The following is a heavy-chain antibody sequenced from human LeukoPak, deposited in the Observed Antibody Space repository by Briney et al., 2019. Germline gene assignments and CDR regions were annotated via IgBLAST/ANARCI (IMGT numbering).Heavy chain of an antibody. V-gene: IGHV3-20*04. J-gene: IGHJ6*03. CDR3: ASSGIVFVPAAMRSYYYYMDV. Sequence: PGGSLRLSCAASGFTFDDYGMSWVRQAPGKGLEWVSGINWNGGSTGYADSVKGRFTISRDNAKNSLYLQINSLRAEDTALYYCASSGIVFVPAAMRSYYYYMDVWGKGNTVTVSS. CDR2: INWNGGST. D-gene: IGHD2-2*01. CDR1: GFTFDDYG.